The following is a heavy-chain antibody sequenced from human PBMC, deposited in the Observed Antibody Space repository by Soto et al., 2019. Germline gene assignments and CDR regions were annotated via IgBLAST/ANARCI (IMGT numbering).Heavy chain of an antibody. D-gene: IGHD5-18*01. CDR2: IHPGDSDT. Sequence: GEPLKISFKGSRYSFTTYWIGCVCQMPGNGLEWMVIIHPGDSDTRSSPSFQGQANTSADTSIRTAYLQWSSLKASDTAMYYCAGPDTSMVYDYWGQGTLVTVSS. J-gene: IGHJ4*02. CDR1: RYSFTTYW. V-gene: IGHV5-51*01. CDR3: AGPDTSMVYDY.